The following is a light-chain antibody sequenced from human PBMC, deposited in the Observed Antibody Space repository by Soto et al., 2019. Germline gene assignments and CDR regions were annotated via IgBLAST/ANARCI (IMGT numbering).Light chain of an antibody. Sequence: EIVLTQSPATLSLSPCERATLSSRASQSVSSYLAWYQQKPGQAPRLLIYDASNRATGIPARFSGSGSGTDFTLTISSLEPEDFAVYYCQQYGSSPTTFGQGTKVDIK. CDR1: QSVSSY. CDR2: DAS. CDR3: QQYGSSPTT. V-gene: IGKV3-11*01. J-gene: IGKJ1*01.